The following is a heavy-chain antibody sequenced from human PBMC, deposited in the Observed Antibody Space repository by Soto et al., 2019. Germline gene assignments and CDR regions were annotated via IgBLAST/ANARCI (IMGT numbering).Heavy chain of an antibody. CDR2: TYYRSKWYN. D-gene: IGHD3-10*01. CDR3: ARDLRKVFRCGEFDN. J-gene: IGHJ5*02. CDR1: GDSVSSNSAA. V-gene: IGHV6-1*01. Sequence: QVQLQQSGPGLVKPSQTLSLTCAISGDSVSSNSAAWNWIRQSPSRGLEWLGRTYYRSKWYNNYALPVKSQITINPDPSKNQFSLQLNSVTPQYTAVYYCARDLRKVFRCGEFDNWGQRTLVTVSS.